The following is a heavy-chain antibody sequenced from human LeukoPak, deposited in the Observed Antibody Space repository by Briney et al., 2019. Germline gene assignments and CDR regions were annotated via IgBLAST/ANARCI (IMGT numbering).Heavy chain of an antibody. J-gene: IGHJ4*02. CDR3: ASPYSSRFDY. CDR2: IYSSGNT. D-gene: IGHD6-19*01. CDR1: GGSISSSSYY. V-gene: IGHV4-39*01. Sequence: SETLSLTCTVSGGSISSSSYYWGWIRQPPGKGLEWVGSIYSSGNTYYNPSLKSRDTISVGTSKNQFSLKLTSVTAADTAVYYCASPYSSRFDYWGQGTLVTVSS.